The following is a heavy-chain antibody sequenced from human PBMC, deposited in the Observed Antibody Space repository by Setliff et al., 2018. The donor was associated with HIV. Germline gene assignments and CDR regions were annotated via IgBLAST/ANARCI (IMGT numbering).Heavy chain of an antibody. Sequence: GGSLRLSCAASGFSFSAYAMNWIRQAPGKGLEWVSAISPDSVTTLYRDSVKGRFSISRDNSRNTLYLQMNSLTVEDTALYYCAIWTSYYGTWGRGTLVTVSS. D-gene: IGHD3-10*01. V-gene: IGHV3-23*02. CDR2: ISPDSVTT. CDR1: GFSFSAYA. CDR3: AIWTSYYGT. J-gene: IGHJ4*02.